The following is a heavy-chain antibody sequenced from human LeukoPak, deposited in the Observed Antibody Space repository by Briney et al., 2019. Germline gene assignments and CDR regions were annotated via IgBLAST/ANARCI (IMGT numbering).Heavy chain of an antibody. D-gene: IGHD6-6*01. CDR2: ISGSGGST. CDR3: AKGGQLVWIFVDY. Sequence: GGSLRLSCAASGFTFSSYAMSWVRQAPGRGLAWGSAISGSGGSTYYADSVKGRFTISRDNSKNTLYLQMNSLRAEDTAVYYCAKGGQLVWIFVDYWGQGTLVTVSS. J-gene: IGHJ4*02. V-gene: IGHV3-23*01. CDR1: GFTFSSYA.